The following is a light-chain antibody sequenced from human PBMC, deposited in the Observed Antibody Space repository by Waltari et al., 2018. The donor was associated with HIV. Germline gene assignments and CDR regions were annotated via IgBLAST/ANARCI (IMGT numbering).Light chain of an antibody. J-gene: IGLJ3*02. CDR2: RTN. CDR1: SSNIGSNY. V-gene: IGLV1-47*01. CDR3: AAWDDSLSRPV. Sequence: QSVLTQPPPASGTPGQTVTISCSGSSSNIGSNYVNWYRHLPGTAPELLMYRTNQRPAGVPDRFSASKSGTSASLAITGPQSEDEAHYYCAAWDDSLSRPVFGGGTRLTVL.